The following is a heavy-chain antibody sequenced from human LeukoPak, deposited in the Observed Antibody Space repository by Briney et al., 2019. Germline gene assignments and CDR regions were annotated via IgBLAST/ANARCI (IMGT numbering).Heavy chain of an antibody. CDR2: IYTTGST. V-gene: IGHV4-4*07. J-gene: IGHJ4*02. D-gene: IGHD3-22*01. CDR1: GDSIDIYY. Sequence: SETLSLTCTVSGDSIDIYYWSWIRQSAGKGLEWIGRIYTTGSTNYNPSLKSRVTISVDTSKNQFSLKLSSVTAADTAVYYCARESGYDSSGYYGPIFDYWGQGTLVTVSS. CDR3: ARESGYDSSGYYGPIFDY.